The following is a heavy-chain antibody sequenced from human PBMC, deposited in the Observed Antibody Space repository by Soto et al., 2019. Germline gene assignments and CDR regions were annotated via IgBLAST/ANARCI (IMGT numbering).Heavy chain of an antibody. CDR3: ARDLWGYCGTDCYPLDV. D-gene: IGHD2-21*02. CDR2: MYNTGST. V-gene: IGHV4-59*01. Sequence: SETLSLTCTVSGGSISVYYWSWIRQPPGKGLEWIGYMYNTGSTVYNPSFKSRVTISVDTTKSQFSLRLNSVTAADTAVYYCARDLWGYCGTDCYPLDVWGQGTTVTVSS. CDR1: GGSISVYY. J-gene: IGHJ6*02.